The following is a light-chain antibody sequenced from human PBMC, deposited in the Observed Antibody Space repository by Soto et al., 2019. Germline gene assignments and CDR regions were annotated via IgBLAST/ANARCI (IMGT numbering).Light chain of an antibody. J-gene: IGLJ2*01. V-gene: IGLV1-51*01. CDR3: GTWDSSLTVVL. CDR2: DNN. Sequence: QSVLTQPPSVSAAPGQKVTISCSGSSSNIGNNYVFWYQQLPGTAPKLLIYDNNKRPSGIPDRFSGSKSGTSATLGITGLQTGDEADYHCGTWDSSLTVVLFGGGTKLT. CDR1: SSNIGNNY.